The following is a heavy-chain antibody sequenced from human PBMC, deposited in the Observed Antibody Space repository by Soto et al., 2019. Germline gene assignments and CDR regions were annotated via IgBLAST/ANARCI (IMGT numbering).Heavy chain of an antibody. Sequence: SETLSLTCTVSGCSISSGDYYWSWIRQPPGKGLEWIGYIYYSGSTYYNPSLKSRVTISVDTSKNQFSLKLSSVTAADTAVYYCARERRDSSGYYYEGDWFDPWGQGTLVTVSS. J-gene: IGHJ5*02. D-gene: IGHD3-22*01. CDR2: IYYSGST. CDR3: ARERRDSSGYYYEGDWFDP. V-gene: IGHV4-30-4*01. CDR1: GCSISSGDYY.